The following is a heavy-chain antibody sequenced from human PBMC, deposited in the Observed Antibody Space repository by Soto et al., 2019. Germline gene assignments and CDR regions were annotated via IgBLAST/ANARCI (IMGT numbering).Heavy chain of an antibody. V-gene: IGHV3-74*01. CDR3: ARGGGNSDWYSAFDI. Sequence: EVQLVESGGGLVPPGGSLRLYCAATGFTFSTYWVHWVRQAPGQGLLWVSRIHRDGSTTNYADSVKGRFTSSSDNAKNTRYLQVNSLRDEGTAGYYCARGGGNSDWYSAFDIVGQGTMVTVSS. J-gene: IGHJ3*02. CDR1: GFTFSTYW. CDR2: IHRDGSTT. D-gene: IGHD6-19*01.